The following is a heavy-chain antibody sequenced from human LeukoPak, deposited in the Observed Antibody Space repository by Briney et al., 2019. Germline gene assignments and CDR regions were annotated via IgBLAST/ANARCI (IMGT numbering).Heavy chain of an antibody. CDR2: IKQDGSEK. D-gene: IGHD4-17*01. V-gene: IGHV3-7*01. Sequence: PGGSLRLSCAASGFTFSSYWMSWVRRAPGKGLEWVANIKQDGSEKYYVDSVRGRFTISRDNAKNSLYLQMNSLRAEDTAIYYCTRDTSSGVTTGGLDYWGQGTLVTVSS. J-gene: IGHJ4*02. CDR3: TRDTSSGVTTGGLDY. CDR1: GFTFSSYW.